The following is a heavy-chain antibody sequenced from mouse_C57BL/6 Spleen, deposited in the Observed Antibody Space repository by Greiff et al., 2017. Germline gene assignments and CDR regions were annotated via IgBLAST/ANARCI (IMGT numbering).Heavy chain of an antibody. D-gene: IGHD2-4*01. CDR2: IYPGGGYT. CDR3: ARNYDYDVWYFDV. CDR1: GYTFTNYW. V-gene: IGHV1-63*01. Sequence: QVRLQQSGAELVRPGTSVKMSCKASGYTFTNYWIGWAKQRPGHGLEWIGDIYPGGGYTNYNEKFKGKATLTADKSSSTAYMQFSSLTSEDSAIYYCARNYDYDVWYFDVWGTGTTVTVSS. J-gene: IGHJ1*03.